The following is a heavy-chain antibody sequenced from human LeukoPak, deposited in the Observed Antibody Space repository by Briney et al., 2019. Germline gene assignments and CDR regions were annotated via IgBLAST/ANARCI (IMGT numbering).Heavy chain of an antibody. CDR3: ARGPERLYGGNSETREFDY. V-gene: IGHV1-69*01. Sequence: SVKVSCKASGGTFSSYAISWVRQAPGQGLEWMGGIIPIFGTANYAQKFQGRVTITADESTSTAYMEPSSLRSEDTAVYYCARGPERLYGGNSETREFDYWGQGTLVTVPS. D-gene: IGHD4-23*01. CDR1: GGTFSSYA. CDR2: IIPIFGTA. J-gene: IGHJ4*02.